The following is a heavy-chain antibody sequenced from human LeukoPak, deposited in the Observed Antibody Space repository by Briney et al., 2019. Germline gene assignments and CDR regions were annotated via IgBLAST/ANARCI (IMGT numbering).Heavy chain of an antibody. CDR3: ARVGTGAGFYYYYYMDV. CDR2: MNPNSGNT. CDR1: GYTFTSYD. V-gene: IGHV1-8*01. Sequence: ASVKVSCKASGYTFTSYDINWVRQATGQGLEWVGWMNPNSGNTGYAQKFQGRVIMTRNTSISTAYMELSSLRSEDTAVYYCARVGTGAGFYYYYYMDVWGKGTTVTVSS. J-gene: IGHJ6*03. D-gene: IGHD1-1*01.